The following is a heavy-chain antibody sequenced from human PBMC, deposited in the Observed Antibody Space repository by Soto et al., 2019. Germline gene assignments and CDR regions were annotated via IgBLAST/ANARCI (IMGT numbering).Heavy chain of an antibody. D-gene: IGHD3-3*01. CDR1: GLTFGSRA. CDR3: VRPGRNFWSGRYYFDF. Sequence: GGSLRLSCVASGLTFGSRAMSWVRQSPGEGLEWVSTITDTGGDAKYADSVRGRFAISRDNSKNTLYLQLSALRAEDPAIYFCVRPGRNFWSGRYYFDFWGQGTLVTVSS. CDR2: ITDTGGDA. J-gene: IGHJ4*02. V-gene: IGHV3-23*01.